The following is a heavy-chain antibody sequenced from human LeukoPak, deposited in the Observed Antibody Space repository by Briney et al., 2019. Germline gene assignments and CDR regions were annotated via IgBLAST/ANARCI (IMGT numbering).Heavy chain of an antibody. Sequence: PSETLSLTCTVSGGSISSYYWSWIRQHPGKGLEWIGYIYYSGSTYYNPSLKSRVTISVDTSKNQFSLKLSSVTAADTAVYYCARGTYYYDSSGYYPFDYWGQGTLVTVSS. D-gene: IGHD3-22*01. CDR2: IYYSGST. CDR3: ARGTYYYDSSGYYPFDY. V-gene: IGHV4-59*06. CDR1: GGSISSYY. J-gene: IGHJ4*02.